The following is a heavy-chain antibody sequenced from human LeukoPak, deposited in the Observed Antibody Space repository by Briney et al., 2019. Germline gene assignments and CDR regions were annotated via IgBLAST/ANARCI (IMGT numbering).Heavy chain of an antibody. CDR2: IWYDGSNK. J-gene: IGHJ3*02. CDR3: ARDQRGAFDI. V-gene: IGHV3-33*08. CDR1: GFTFSNYA. Sequence: GRSLRLSCAASGFTFSNYAMHWVRQAPGKGLEWVAVIWYDGSNKYYADSVKGRFTISRDNSKNTLYLQMNSLRAEDTAVYYCARDQRGAFDIWGQGTMVTVSS.